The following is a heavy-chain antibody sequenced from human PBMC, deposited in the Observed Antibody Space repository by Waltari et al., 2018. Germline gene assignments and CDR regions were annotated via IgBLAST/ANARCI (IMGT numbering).Heavy chain of an antibody. Sequence: QVQLQESGPGLVRPSETLSLTCTVSGGSISSYYWSWVRQPPGKGLEGIGYIYYSGSTNYNPSLKSRVTISVDTSKNQFSLKLSSVTAADTAVYYCARASGSDLYYYYYYMDVWGKGTTVTVSS. CDR2: IYYSGST. V-gene: IGHV4-59*01. J-gene: IGHJ6*03. D-gene: IGHD5-12*01. CDR1: GGSISSYY. CDR3: ARASGSDLYYYYYYMDV.